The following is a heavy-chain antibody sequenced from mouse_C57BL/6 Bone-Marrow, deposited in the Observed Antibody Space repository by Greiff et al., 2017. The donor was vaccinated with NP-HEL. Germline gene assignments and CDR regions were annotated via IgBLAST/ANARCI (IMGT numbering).Heavy chain of an antibody. CDR3: AREHYWYFDV. CDR1: GFTFSDYG. CDR2: ISSGSSTI. J-gene: IGHJ1*03. V-gene: IGHV5-17*01. Sequence: DVQLVESGGGLVKPGGSLKLSCAASGFTFSDYGMHWVRQAPEKGLEWVAYISSGSSTIYYADTVKGRFTISRDNPKNTLFLQMTSLRSEDTAMYYCAREHYWYFDVWGTGTTVTVSS.